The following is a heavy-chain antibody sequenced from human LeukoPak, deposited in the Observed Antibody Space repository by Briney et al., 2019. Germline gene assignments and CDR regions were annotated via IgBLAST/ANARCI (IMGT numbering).Heavy chain of an antibody. J-gene: IGHJ4*02. D-gene: IGHD4-23*01. CDR3: AKDTAPSYGGTLDY. CDR2: IWYDGSNK. Sequence: GRSLRLSCAASGFTFSSYGMHWVRQAPGKGLEWVAVIWYDGSNKYYADSVKGRFTISRDNSKNTLYLQMNSLRAEDTAVYYCAKDTAPSYGGTLDYWGQGALVTVSS. V-gene: IGHV3-33*06. CDR1: GFTFSSYG.